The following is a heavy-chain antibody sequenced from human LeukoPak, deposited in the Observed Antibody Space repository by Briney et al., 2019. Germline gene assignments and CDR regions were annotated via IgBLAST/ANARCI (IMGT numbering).Heavy chain of an antibody. D-gene: IGHD6-13*01. CDR3: ARIGYSSSSIDY. J-gene: IGHJ4*02. CDR2: IKEDGNIK. V-gene: IGHV3-7*01. CDR1: GFTFSRYW. Sequence: GVSLRLSCAASGFTFSRYWMSWVRQAPGKGLEWVANIKEDGNIKYYVDSVKGRLTISRDNAKSSLYLQVNSLRAEDTAMYYCARIGYSSSSIDYWGQGTLVTVSS.